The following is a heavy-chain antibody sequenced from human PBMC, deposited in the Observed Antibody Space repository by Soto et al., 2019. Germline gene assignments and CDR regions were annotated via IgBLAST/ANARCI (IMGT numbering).Heavy chain of an antibody. J-gene: IGHJ4*02. Sequence: LXLXCAASGFTFSSXSMHWVSQAPGKGLVWVSRINSDGSSTSYADSVKGRFTISRDNAKNTLYLQMNSMRAEDTAVYYCARDLDYGDVFDYWGQGTLGTVS. CDR3: ARDLDYGDVFDY. CDR1: GFTFSSXS. D-gene: IGHD4-17*01. CDR2: INSDGSST. V-gene: IGHV3-74*01.